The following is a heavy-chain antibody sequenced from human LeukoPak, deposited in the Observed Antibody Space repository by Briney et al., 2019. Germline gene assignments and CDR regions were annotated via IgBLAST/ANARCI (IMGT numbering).Heavy chain of an antibody. Sequence: GGSLRLSCAASGFTFSSYSMNWVRQAPGKGLEWVSPISSSSSYIYYADSVKGRFTISRDNAKNSLYLQMNSLRAEDTAVYYCARIRITMIVVDDAFDIWGQGTMVAVSS. J-gene: IGHJ3*02. CDR1: GFTFSSYS. CDR3: ARIRITMIVVDDAFDI. CDR2: ISSSSSYI. V-gene: IGHV3-21*01. D-gene: IGHD3-22*01.